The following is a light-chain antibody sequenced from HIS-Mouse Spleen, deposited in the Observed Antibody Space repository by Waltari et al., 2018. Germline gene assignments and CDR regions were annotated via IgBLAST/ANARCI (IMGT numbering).Light chain of an antibody. Sequence: SYELTQPSSVSVSPGQTARITCSGDVLAKKYARWFQQKPGQAPVLVTYKDSERPSGIPGRFSGSSSGTTVTLTIGGAQVEDEADYYCYSAADNNLFGGGTKLTVL. CDR1: VLAKKY. J-gene: IGLJ2*01. V-gene: IGLV3-27*01. CDR2: KDS. CDR3: YSAADNNL.